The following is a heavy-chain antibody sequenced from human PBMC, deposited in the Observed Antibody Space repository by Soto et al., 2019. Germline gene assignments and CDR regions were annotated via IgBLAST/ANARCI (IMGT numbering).Heavy chain of an antibody. CDR1: GGSISNSY. Sequence: SETLSLTCNVSGGSISNSYWTWIRQPPGKRLEWIGYIYYSGFTTYNPSLKSRATMSIDTSKSQFSLKLRSATSADTAVYYCARDVEKYGWFDPWGQGTLVTVSS. CDR2: IYYSGFT. V-gene: IGHV4-59*12. D-gene: IGHD2-2*01. J-gene: IGHJ5*02. CDR3: ARDVEKYGWFDP.